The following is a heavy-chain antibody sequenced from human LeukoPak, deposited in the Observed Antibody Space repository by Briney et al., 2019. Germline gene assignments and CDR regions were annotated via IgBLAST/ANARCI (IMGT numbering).Heavy chain of an antibody. Sequence: PSQTLSLTCTVSGGSISNGGYYWSWIRQHPGKGLEWIGYIYYSGSTYYNPSLKSRVTISVDTSKNQFSLKLSSVTAADTAVYYCARHQWVPAFDIWGQGTMVTVSS. CDR1: GGSISNGGYY. D-gene: IGHD1-26*01. J-gene: IGHJ3*02. CDR2: IYYSGST. V-gene: IGHV4-31*03. CDR3: ARHQWVPAFDI.